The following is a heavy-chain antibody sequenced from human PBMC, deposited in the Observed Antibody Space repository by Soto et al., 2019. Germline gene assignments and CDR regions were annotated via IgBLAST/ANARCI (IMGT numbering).Heavy chain of an antibody. CDR3: SAEYSRRMRYYYYGMDV. CDR2: IRSKANSYAT. Sequence: GGSLRLSCAASGFTFSGSAMHWVRQASGKGLEWVGRIRSKANSYATAYAASVKGRFTISRDDSKNTAYLQMNSLKTEDTAVCYCSAEYSRRMRYYYYGMDVWGQGTTVTVSS. J-gene: IGHJ6*02. CDR1: GFTFSGSA. V-gene: IGHV3-73*01. D-gene: IGHD6-6*01.